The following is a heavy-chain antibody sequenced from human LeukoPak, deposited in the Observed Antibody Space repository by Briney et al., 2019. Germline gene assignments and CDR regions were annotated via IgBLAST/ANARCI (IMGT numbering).Heavy chain of an antibody. CDR3: ALGDCSSTSCYVFDY. CDR2: IFNSGST. D-gene: IGHD2-2*01. V-gene: IGHV4-59*01. J-gene: IGHJ4*02. Sequence: SETLSLTCTVSGGYISSYYWSWIRQPSGKGLEGIGYIFNSGSTNYNPSLKGRVTISVDTSKNQFSLKLSSVTAADTAVYFCALGDCSSTSCYVFDYWGQGTLVTVSS. CDR1: GGYISSYY.